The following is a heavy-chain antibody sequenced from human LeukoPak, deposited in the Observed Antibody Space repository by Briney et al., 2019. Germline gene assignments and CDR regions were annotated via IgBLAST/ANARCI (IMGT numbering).Heavy chain of an antibody. D-gene: IGHD2-15*01. V-gene: IGHV3-21*01. J-gene: IGHJ6*02. Sequence: PGGSLRLSCAASGFTFSSYSLNWVRQAPGKGLEWVSSISSGSTYIYYADSVKGRFTISRDNAKSSLCLQMNSLRAEDTAVYYCARALCSGGSCYPYYYYGMDVWGQGTTVTVSS. CDR3: ARALCSGGSCYPYYYYGMDV. CDR1: GFTFSSYS. CDR2: ISSGSTYI.